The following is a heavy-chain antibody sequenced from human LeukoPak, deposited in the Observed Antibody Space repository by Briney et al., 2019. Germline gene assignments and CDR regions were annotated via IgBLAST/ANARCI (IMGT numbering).Heavy chain of an antibody. J-gene: IGHJ6*03. D-gene: IGHD4-11*01. CDR2: VDHTGST. V-gene: IGHV4-59*11. CDR3: ARGRVSSSTWYSTYYYYFYMDV. CDR1: DDSITMHY. Sequence: SETLSLTCSVSDDSITMHYWTWIRQPPGKGLEWIGYVDHTGSTNFNPSLNGRVSISRDTSKNLFSLRLRSVTAADTAVYFCARGRVSSSTWYSTYYYYFYMDVWGKGTTVTVSS.